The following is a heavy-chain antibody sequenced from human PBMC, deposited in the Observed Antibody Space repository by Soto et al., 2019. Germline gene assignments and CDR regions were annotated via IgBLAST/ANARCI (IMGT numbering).Heavy chain of an antibody. CDR2: INHSGST. CDR1: GGSFSGYY. D-gene: IGHD3-22*01. CDR3: ARGPPLYYYDSSGDVGTH. J-gene: IGHJ4*02. V-gene: IGHV4-34*01. Sequence: SETLSLTCAFYGGSFSGYYWSLIRQPPGKGLEWIGEINHSGSTNYNPSLKSRVTISVDTSKNQFSLKLSSVTAADTAVYYCARGPPLYYYDSSGDVGTHWGQGTLVTVSS.